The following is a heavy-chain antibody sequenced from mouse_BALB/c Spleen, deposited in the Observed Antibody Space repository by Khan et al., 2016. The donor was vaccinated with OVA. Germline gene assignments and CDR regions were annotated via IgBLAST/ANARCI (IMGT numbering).Heavy chain of an antibody. V-gene: IGHV1-9*01. J-gene: IGHJ3*01. CDR2: IFPGSVST. D-gene: IGHD2-2*01. Sequence: QVQLQQPGGDLMKPGASVKISCKATGYTFSSYWIEWVKQRPGHGLEWIGQIFPGSVSTTYNEKFKGKATFTADTSSNTAYMQLSSLTSEDSAVYYCARGGYGGFAYWGRGTLVTVSA. CDR1: GYTFSSYW. CDR3: ARGGYGGFAY.